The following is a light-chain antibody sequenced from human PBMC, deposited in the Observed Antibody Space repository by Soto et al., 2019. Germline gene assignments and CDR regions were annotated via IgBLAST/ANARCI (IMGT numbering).Light chain of an antibody. J-gene: IGKJ1*01. CDR1: HSVSIN. CDR2: DAY. Sequence: EVVMTQSPATLSVSPGERATLSCRASHSVSINLAWYQQKPGQAPRLLIYDAYTRATCIPARFSGSWSGTEFTLTISSLQSEDAAVYHYKQFNNFWKFGQGTKVEIK. CDR3: KQFNNFWK. V-gene: IGKV3-15*01.